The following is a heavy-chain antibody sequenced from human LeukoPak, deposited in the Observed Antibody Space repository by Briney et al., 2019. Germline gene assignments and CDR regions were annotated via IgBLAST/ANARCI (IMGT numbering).Heavy chain of an antibody. CDR3: RRVASSGYYDAFDI. CDR1: GFTFSSYS. V-gene: IGHV3-48*01. J-gene: IGHJ3*02. D-gene: IGHD3-22*01. CDR2: INYSSSTI. Sequence: GGSLTHSYAASGFTFSSYSMNWLLQAPGQGLPWVSYINYSSSTIYYADSVKGLFTIVRENTKNSLFLQMTSLTAEDTAVYYCRRVASSGYYDAFDIWGQGTMVTVSS.